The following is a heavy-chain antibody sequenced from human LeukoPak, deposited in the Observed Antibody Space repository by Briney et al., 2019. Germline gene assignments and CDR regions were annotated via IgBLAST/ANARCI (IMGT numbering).Heavy chain of an antibody. V-gene: IGHV1-2*02. CDR1: GYTFTGYY. CDR2: INPNSGGT. CDR3: ARGGTDIVVVPAAIEIDY. Sequence: ASVKVSCKASGYTFTGYYMHWVRQAPGQGLEWMGWINPNSGGTNYAQKFQGRVTMTRDTSISTAYMELSRLRSDDTAVCYCARGGTDIVVVPAAIEIDYWGQGTLVTVSS. D-gene: IGHD2-2*01. J-gene: IGHJ4*02.